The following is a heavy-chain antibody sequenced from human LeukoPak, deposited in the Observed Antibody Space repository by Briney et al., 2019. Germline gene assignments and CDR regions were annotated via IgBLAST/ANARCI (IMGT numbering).Heavy chain of an antibody. CDR3: ARDSPTPGYGDYILDY. CDR2: IIPILGIA. J-gene: IGHJ4*02. D-gene: IGHD4-17*01. V-gene: IGHV1-69*04. Sequence: ASVKVSCKASGGTFSSYAISWVRQAPGQGLEWMGRIIPILGIANYAQKFQGRVTITADKSTSTAYMELSSLRSEDTAVYYCARDSPTPGYGDYILDYRGQGTLVTVSS. CDR1: GGTFSSYA.